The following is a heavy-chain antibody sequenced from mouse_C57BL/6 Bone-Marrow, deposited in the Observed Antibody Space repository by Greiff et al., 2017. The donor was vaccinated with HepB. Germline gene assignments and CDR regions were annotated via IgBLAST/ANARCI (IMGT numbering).Heavy chain of an antibody. Sequence: VHVKQSGPELVKPGASVKIPCKASGYTFTDYNMDWVKQSHGKSLEWIGDINPNNGGTIYNQKFKGKATLTVDKSSRTAYMELRSLTSEDTAVYYCARNYGYDPRDFDYWGQGTTLTVSS. CDR1: GYTFTDYN. D-gene: IGHD2-2*01. CDR2: INPNNGGT. J-gene: IGHJ2*01. V-gene: IGHV1-18*01. CDR3: ARNYGYDPRDFDY.